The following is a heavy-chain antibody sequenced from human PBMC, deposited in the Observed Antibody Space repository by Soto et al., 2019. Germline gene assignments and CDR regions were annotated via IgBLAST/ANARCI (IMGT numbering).Heavy chain of an antibody. V-gene: IGHV4-59*08. CDR2: IYYSGST. CDR3: ARCQSDFCSGYYFSYYYYYMDV. D-gene: IGHD3-3*01. J-gene: IGHJ6*03. CDR1: GGSISSYY. Sequence: QVQLQESGPGLVKPSETLSLTCTVSGGSISSYYWSWIRQPPGKGLEWIGYIYYSGSTNYNPYLELRVTISVVTSKSEFALRLSSVTAADTAVYYCARCQSDFCSGYYFSYYYYYMDVWGKGTTVTVSS.